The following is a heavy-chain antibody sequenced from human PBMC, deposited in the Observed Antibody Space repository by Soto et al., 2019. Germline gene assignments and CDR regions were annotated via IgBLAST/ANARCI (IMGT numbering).Heavy chain of an antibody. CDR1: GASISRFY. J-gene: IGHJ4*02. CDR3: ARGSSRWDY. V-gene: IGHV4-4*07. CDR2: IYSGGRN. D-gene: IGHD6-13*01. Sequence: SETLSLSCTVSGASISRFYWGWIRQPAGKGLEWIGRIYSGGRNNYNPSLKSRVTMSVDTSKNQFSLRLSSVTAADTAMYYCARGSSRWDYWGQGTLVTAS.